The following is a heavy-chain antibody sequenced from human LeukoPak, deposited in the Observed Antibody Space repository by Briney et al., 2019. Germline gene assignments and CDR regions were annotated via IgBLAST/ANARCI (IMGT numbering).Heavy chain of an antibody. V-gene: IGHV3-48*01. CDR2: ITASGTAM. J-gene: IGHJ6*02. CDR3: AKDAPRGGYYYYAMDA. Sequence: GGSLRLSCAASGFTFSSYSMNWVRQAPGKGLEWVSHITASGTAMFYADSVKGRFTISRDNAKNSLYLQMNSLRAEDTAVYYCAKDAPRGGYYYYAMDAWGQGTTVTVSS. CDR1: GFTFSSYS. D-gene: IGHD3-10*01.